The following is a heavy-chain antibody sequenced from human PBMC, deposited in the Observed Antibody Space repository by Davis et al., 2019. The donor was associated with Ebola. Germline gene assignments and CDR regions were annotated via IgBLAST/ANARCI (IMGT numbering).Heavy chain of an antibody. D-gene: IGHD6-13*01. CDR3: ARLNGDSSSNDY. V-gene: IGHV4-34*01. CDR1: GGSFSGYY. CDR2: INHSGST. J-gene: IGHJ4*02. Sequence: SETLSLTCAVYGGSFSGYYWSWIRQPPGKGLEWIGEINHSGSTNYNPSLKSRVTIYVDTSKNPFSLKLSSVNAADTSVYYCARLNGDSSSNDYWGQGTLVTVSS.